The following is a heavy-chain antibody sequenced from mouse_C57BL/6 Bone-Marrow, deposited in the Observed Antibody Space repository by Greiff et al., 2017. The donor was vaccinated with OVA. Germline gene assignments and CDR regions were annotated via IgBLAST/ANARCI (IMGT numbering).Heavy chain of an antibody. V-gene: IGHV3-6*01. CDR2: ISYDGSN. Sequence: ESGPGLVKPSQSLSLTCSVTGYSITSGYYWNWIRQFPGNKLEWMGYISYDGSNNYNPSLKNRISITRDTSKNQFFLKLNSVTTEDTATYYCARDPLGFAYWGQGTLVTVSA. CDR1: GYSITSGYY. J-gene: IGHJ3*01. D-gene: IGHD6-1*01. CDR3: ARDPLGFAY.